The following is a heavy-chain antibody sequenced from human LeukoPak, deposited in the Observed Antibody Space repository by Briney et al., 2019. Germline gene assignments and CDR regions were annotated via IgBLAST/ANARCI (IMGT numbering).Heavy chain of an antibody. CDR3: ARGVTKWFWFDP. CDR2: IYYSVWT. V-gene: IGHV4-59*01. CDR1: GGSISIYY. J-gene: IGHJ5*02. D-gene: IGHD3-22*01. Sequence: SETLSLTCTVAGGSISIYYGGWIRQPPGEGLEWIGYIYYSVWTNTNRSLKRRVTIPGDTSKNQFSRKLSSVTAADTAVYYCARGVTKWFWFDPWGQGTLVTVSS.